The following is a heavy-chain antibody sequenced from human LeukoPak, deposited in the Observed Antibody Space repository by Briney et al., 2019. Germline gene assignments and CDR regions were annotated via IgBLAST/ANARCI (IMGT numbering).Heavy chain of an antibody. D-gene: IGHD5-12*01. V-gene: IGHV3-30-3*01. CDR3: ARSRSVSGFDYAY. CDR1: GFTFSSFA. CDR2: ISYDGSNK. J-gene: IGHJ4*02. Sequence: GRSLRLSCAASGFTFSSFAMHRVRQAPGKGLEWVAVISYDGSNKYYADSVKGRFTISRDNSKNTLYLQMNSLRAEDTAVYYCARSRSVSGFDYAYWGQGTLVTVSS.